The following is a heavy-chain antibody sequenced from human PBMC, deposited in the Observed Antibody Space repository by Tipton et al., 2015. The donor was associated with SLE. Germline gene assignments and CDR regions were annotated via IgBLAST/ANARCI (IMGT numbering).Heavy chain of an antibody. V-gene: IGHV1-3*03. CDR3: ARDQNPAVAGPGNY. CDR1: GYTFVSFG. Sequence: QVQLVQSGAEVKKPGGSVKVSCKASGYTFVSFGISWVRQAPGQRLQWMGWINIGNGNTKYSQEFQGRVTITRDTSASTVYMELSGLRSEDMAVYYCARDQNPAVAGPGNYWGQGTLVTVSS. D-gene: IGHD6-19*01. J-gene: IGHJ4*02. CDR2: INIGNGNT.